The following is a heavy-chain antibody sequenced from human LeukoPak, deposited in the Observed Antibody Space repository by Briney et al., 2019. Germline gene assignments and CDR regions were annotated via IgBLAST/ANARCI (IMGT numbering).Heavy chain of an antibody. CDR1: GFTFSSYS. D-gene: IGHD2-15*01. J-gene: IGHJ4*02. CDR2: ISSSSSYI. Sequence: KPGGSLRLSCAASGFTFSSYSMNWVRQAPGKGLEWVSSISSSSSYIYYADSVKGRFTISRDNAKNSLYLQMNSLRAEDTAVYYCARAAYCSGGSCYHDFDYWGQGTLVTVSS. V-gene: IGHV3-21*01. CDR3: ARAAYCSGGSCYHDFDY.